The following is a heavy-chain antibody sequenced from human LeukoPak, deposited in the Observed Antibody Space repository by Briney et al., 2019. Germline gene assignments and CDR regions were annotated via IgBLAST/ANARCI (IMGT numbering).Heavy chain of an antibody. V-gene: IGHV1-69*01. Sequence: SVKVSCKASGGTFSSYAISWVRQAPGQGLEWMGGIIPIFGTANYAQKFQGRVTITADESMSTAYMELSSLRSEDTAVYYCARGFLPPYYYYYMDVWGKGTTVTVSS. J-gene: IGHJ6*03. CDR2: IIPIFGTA. CDR1: GGTFSSYA. CDR3: ARGFLPPYYYYYMDV. D-gene: IGHD2/OR15-2a*01.